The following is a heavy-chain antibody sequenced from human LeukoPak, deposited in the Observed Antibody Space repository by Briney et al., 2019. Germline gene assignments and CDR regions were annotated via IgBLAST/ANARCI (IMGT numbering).Heavy chain of an antibody. J-gene: IGHJ4*02. D-gene: IGHD3-22*01. V-gene: IGHV4-39*01. CDR3: ARRSYYDSSGYYPYYFDY. CDR1: GGSISSSSYY. Sequence: SETLSLTCTVSGGSISSSSYYWGWIRQPPGKGLEWIGSIYYSGSTYYNPSLKGRVTISVDTSKNQFSLKLSSVTAADTAVYYCARRSYYDSSGYYPYYFDYWGQGTLVTVSS. CDR2: IYYSGST.